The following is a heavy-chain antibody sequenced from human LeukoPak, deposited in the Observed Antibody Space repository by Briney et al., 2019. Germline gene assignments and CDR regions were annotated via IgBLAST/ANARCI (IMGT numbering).Heavy chain of an antibody. CDR1: GGSISSYH. D-gene: IGHD6-13*01. Sequence: SETLSLTCTVSGGSISSYHWSWIRQPPGKGLEWIGYIHYSGSTNYNPSLKSRVTISVDTSKNQFSLKLSSVTAADTAVYYCARDAPSSSHFDYWGQGTLVTVSS. CDR2: IHYSGST. CDR3: ARDAPSSSHFDY. V-gene: IGHV4-59*01. J-gene: IGHJ4*02.